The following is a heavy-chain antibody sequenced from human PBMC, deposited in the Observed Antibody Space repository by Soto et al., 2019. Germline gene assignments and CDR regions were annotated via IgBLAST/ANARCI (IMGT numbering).Heavy chain of an antibody. CDR2: INQDGGVT. Sequence: XGALRLTCVASGCTCISYVIGWIRQAPGKGLEWVANINQDGGVTYYADSVEGRFTISRDNTKDSLYLQMNSLRGEDTAIYYCARYYRGSGRYFFDDWGQGTPVTVSS. J-gene: IGHJ4*02. CDR3: ARYYRGSGRYFFDD. V-gene: IGHV3-7*03. CDR1: GCTCISYV. D-gene: IGHD6-19*01.